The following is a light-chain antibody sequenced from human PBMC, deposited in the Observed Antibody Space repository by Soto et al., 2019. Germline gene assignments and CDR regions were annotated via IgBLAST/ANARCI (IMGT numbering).Light chain of an antibody. CDR3: CSYAGSSTFGVV. CDR2: EVS. J-gene: IGLJ2*01. Sequence: QSALTQPASVSGSPGQSITISCTGTISDVGSYNLVSWYQQHPGKAPKLMIYEVSKRPSGVSNRFSGSKSGNTASLTISGLQAEDEADYYCCSYAGSSTFGVVFGGGTKVTVL. V-gene: IGLV2-23*02. CDR1: ISDVGSYNL.